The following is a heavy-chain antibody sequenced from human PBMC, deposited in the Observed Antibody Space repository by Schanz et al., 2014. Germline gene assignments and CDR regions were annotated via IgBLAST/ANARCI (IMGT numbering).Heavy chain of an antibody. Sequence: VQLVESGGGLVQPGGSLRLSCAASGFSFSDYFMAWIRQPPGRGLEWVSYIGNGGVTIYYADSVKGRFTMSRDNAKNSVFLQMNSLRAEDTAVYYCVRDSFFAFDYWGQGTLVTVSS. D-gene: IGHD3-3*01. CDR3: VRDSFFAFDY. V-gene: IGHV3-11*04. CDR2: IGNGGVTI. J-gene: IGHJ4*02. CDR1: GFSFSDYF.